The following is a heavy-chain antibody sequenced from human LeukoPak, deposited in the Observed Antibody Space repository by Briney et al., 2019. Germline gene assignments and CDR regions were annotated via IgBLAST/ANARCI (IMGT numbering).Heavy chain of an antibody. V-gene: IGHV3-23*01. CDR3: ARGGHYDYVWGRYRQKDGFDY. J-gene: IGHJ4*02. CDR2: ISGSGGST. CDR1: GFTFSIYA. D-gene: IGHD3-16*02. Sequence: GGSLRLSCAASGFTFSIYAMSWVRQAPGKGLEWVSAISGSGGSTYYADSVKGRFTISRDNAKNSLYLQMNSLRVEDTAVYYCARGGHYDYVWGRYRQKDGFDYWGQGTLVTVSS.